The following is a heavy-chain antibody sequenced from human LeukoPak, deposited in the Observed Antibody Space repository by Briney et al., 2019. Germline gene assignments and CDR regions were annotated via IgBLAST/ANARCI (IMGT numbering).Heavy chain of an antibody. Sequence: SETLSLTCTVSGGSISSGSYYWSWFRQPAGKGLEWIGRIYTSGSTNYNPSLKSRVTISVDTSKNQFSLKLSSVTAADTAVYYCARGGYDFWSGYPFDYWGQGTLVTVSS. D-gene: IGHD3-3*01. CDR3: ARGGYDFWSGYPFDY. J-gene: IGHJ4*02. CDR1: GGSISSGSYY. V-gene: IGHV4-61*02. CDR2: IYTSGST.